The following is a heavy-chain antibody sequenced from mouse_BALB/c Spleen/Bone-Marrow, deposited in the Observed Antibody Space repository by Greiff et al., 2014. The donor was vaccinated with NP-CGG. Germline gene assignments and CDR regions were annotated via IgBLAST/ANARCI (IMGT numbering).Heavy chain of an antibody. D-gene: IGHD2-4*01. J-gene: IGHJ4*01. Sequence: LQQSGAELVRPGASVKLSCKASGYTFTSFWMNWVKQRPEQGLEWIGRIDPYDSETHYNQKFKDKAILTVDKSSSTASMQLISLTSEDSAVYYCARSGYDYDYAMDYWGQGTSVTVSS. CDR2: IDPYDSET. V-gene: IGHV1-74*04. CDR3: ARSGYDYDYAMDY. CDR1: GYTFTSFW.